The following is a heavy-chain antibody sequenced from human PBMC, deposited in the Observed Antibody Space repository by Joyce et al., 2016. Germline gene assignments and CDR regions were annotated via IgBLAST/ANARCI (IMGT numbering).Heavy chain of an antibody. CDR1: GFVFSSFG. J-gene: IGHJ4*02. D-gene: IGHD3-10*01. Sequence: QVHLVESGGGVVQPGRSLRLSCAASGFVFSSFGMHWVRQGAGKGMELVTFISYDGSTRYYADSVKGRFTISRDNSKNILYLQMNSLRPEDTAVYYCAKDLVRGVIISASRGTYYDYWGQGTLVTVSS. CDR3: AKDLVRGVIISASRGTYYDY. V-gene: IGHV3-30*18. CDR2: ISYDGSTR.